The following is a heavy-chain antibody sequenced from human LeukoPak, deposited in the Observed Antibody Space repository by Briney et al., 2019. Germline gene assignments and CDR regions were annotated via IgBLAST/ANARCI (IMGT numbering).Heavy chain of an antibody. Sequence: SETLSLTCAVYGGSFSNNYWSWMRQPPGKGLEWIGEINRGGSTNYNPSLKSRVTISVDTSKNQFSLRLSSVTAADTAVYYCARGLGSGSYYHNWAQGTLVAVSS. CDR1: GGSFSNNY. D-gene: IGHD3-10*01. V-gene: IGHV4-34*01. CDR3: ARGLGSGSYYHN. CDR2: INRGGST. J-gene: IGHJ4*02.